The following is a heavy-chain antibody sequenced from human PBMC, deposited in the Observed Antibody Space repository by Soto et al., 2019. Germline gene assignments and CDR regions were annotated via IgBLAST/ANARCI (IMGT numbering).Heavy chain of an antibody. D-gene: IGHD2-21*02. Sequence: ASVKVSCKASGYTFTSYDMHWVRQAPGQRLEWMGWINAGNGNTKYSQKFQGRVTITRDTSASTAYMELSSLRSEDTAVYYCARDTVVTPRYYYGMDAWGQGTTVTVSS. CDR1: GYTFTSYD. J-gene: IGHJ6*02. V-gene: IGHV1-3*01. CDR2: INAGNGNT. CDR3: ARDTVVTPRYYYGMDA.